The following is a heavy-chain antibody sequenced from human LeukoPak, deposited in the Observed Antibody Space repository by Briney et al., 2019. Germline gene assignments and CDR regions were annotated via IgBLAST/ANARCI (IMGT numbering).Heavy chain of an antibody. CDR1: GFTFSTYW. CDR2: IKPDGSGT. CDR3: ARACSGGSCHAGDY. J-gene: IGHJ4*02. Sequence: PGGSLRLSCAASGFTFSTYWMHWVRQAPGKGLVWVSRIKPDGSGTNYADSVKGRFTISRDSAKNTLYLQMNSLRAEDTAVYYCARACSGGSCHAGDYWGQGTLVTVSS. V-gene: IGHV3-74*01. D-gene: IGHD2-15*01.